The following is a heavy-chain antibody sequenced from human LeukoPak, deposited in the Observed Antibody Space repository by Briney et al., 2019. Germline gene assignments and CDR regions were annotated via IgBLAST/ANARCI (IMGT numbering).Heavy chain of an antibody. V-gene: IGHV3-30-3*01. CDR1: GFTFSSYA. CDR3: ARDLSGSYAY. CDR2: ISYDGSNK. D-gene: IGHD1-26*01. Sequence: PGGSLRLSCAASGFTFSSYAMHWVRQAPGKGLEWVAVISYDGSNKYYADSVKGRFTISRDNSKNTLYLQMNSLRAEDTAVYYCARDLSGSYAYWGQGTLVTVSS. J-gene: IGHJ4*02.